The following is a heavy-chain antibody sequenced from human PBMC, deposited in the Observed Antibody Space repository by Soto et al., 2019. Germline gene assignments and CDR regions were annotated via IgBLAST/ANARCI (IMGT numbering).Heavy chain of an antibody. D-gene: IGHD2-21*02. CDR3: ARDKMTDPDY. Sequence: ASLKVYCKASGYAFTSYGISWVRQAPGQGLEWMGWISAYNGNTNYAQKLQGRVTMTTDTSTSTAYMELRSLRSDDTAVYYCARDKMTDPDYWGQGTLVNVSS. V-gene: IGHV1-18*04. CDR1: GYAFTSYG. CDR2: ISAYNGNT. J-gene: IGHJ4*02.